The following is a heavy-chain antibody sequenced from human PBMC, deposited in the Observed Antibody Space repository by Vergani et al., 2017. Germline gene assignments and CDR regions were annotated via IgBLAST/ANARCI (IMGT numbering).Heavy chain of an antibody. J-gene: IGHJ2*01. D-gene: IGHD6-19*01. V-gene: IGHV4-61*08. CDR1: GAYVGSGGYY. Sequence: QVQLQESGPGLVKASQTLSLTCSVSGAYVGSGGYYWSWIRQPPGKGLEWVGHIYYTGNTNYNPSLESRVTISFDTSKNKFSLTVNSVTAADTAVYYCARDGDDSGWYRYFDLWGHGTLVAVSS. CDR2: IYYTGNT. CDR3: ARDGDDSGWYRYFDL.